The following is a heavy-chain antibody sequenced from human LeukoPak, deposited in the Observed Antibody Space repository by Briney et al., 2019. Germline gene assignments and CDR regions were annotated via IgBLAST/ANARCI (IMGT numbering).Heavy chain of an antibody. D-gene: IGHD3-3*01. CDR1: GYTFTSYG. CDR2: ISAYNGNT. V-gene: IGHV1-18*01. Sequence: GASVKVSCKASGYTFTSYGISWVRQAPGQGLEWMGWISAYNGNTNYAQKLQGRVTMTTDTSTSTAYMELRSLRSDDTAVYYCARAVLKLRFLGCYYTDVWGKGTTVTVSS. J-gene: IGHJ6*03. CDR3: ARAVLKLRFLGCYYTDV.